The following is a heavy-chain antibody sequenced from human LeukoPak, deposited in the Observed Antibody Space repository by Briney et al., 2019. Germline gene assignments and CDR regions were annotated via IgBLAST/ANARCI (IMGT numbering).Heavy chain of an antibody. CDR1: GGSISSYY. CDR3: ARGISSGWYGAFDI. CDR2: IYYSGST. J-gene: IGHJ3*02. Sequence: SETLSLTCTVSGGSISSYYWSWIRQPPGKGLEWIGYIYYSGSTNYNPSLKSRVTISVDTSKNQFSLKLSSVTAADTAVYYCARGISSGWYGAFDIWGPGTMVTVS. D-gene: IGHD6-19*01. V-gene: IGHV4-59*01.